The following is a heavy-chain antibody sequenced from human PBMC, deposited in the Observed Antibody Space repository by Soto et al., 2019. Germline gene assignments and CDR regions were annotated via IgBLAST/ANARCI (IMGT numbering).Heavy chain of an antibody. CDR3: ARIGTVAQNNYYYYGMDV. V-gene: IGHV2-5*02. CDR1: GFSLSTSGVG. Sequence: SGPTLVNPTQTLTLTCTFSGFSLSTSGVGVGWIRQPPGKALEWLALIYWDDDKRYSPSLKSRLTITKDTSKNQVVLTMTNMDPVDTATYYCARIGTVAQNNYYYYGMDVWGQGTTVTVSS. D-gene: IGHD4-17*01. J-gene: IGHJ6*02. CDR2: IYWDDDK.